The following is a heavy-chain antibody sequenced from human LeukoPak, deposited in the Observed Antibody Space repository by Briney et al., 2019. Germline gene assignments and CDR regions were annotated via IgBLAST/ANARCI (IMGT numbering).Heavy chain of an antibody. V-gene: IGHV3-23*01. J-gene: IGHJ5*02. CDR1: GFTVSDYA. CDR2: ISSTGGTT. Sequence: GGSLRLSCAASGFTVSDYAMTWVRQAPGKGLEWVSSISSTGGTTYYADSVKGRFTISRDNAKNTLNLQMNSLRAEDTAVYYCARDLGQYYDTSDNWFDPWGQGTLVTVSS. D-gene: IGHD3-22*01. CDR3: ARDLGQYYDTSDNWFDP.